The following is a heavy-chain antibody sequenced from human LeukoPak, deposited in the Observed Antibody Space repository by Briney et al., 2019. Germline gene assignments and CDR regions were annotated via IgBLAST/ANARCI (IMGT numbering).Heavy chain of an antibody. D-gene: IGHD3-22*01. V-gene: IGHV5-51*01. J-gene: IGHJ3*02. CDR3: ARTTPAMYYYDSSGYYSTGDAFDI. CDR1: GYSFTSYW. CDR2: IYPGDSDT. Sequence: GESLKISCKGSGYSFTSYWIGWVRQMPGKGLEWMGIIYPGDSDTRYSPSFQGQVTISADKSISTAYLQWSSLKASDTAMYYCARTTPAMYYYDSSGYYSTGDAFDIWGQGAMVTVSS.